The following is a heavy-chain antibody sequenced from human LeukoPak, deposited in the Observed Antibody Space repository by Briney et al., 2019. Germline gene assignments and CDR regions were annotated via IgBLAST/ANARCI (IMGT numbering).Heavy chain of an antibody. D-gene: IGHD3-10*01. CDR1: GGSISSYY. Sequence: SETLSLTCTVSGGSISSYYWSWIRQPTGKGLEWIGYIYYSGSTNYNPSLKSRVTISVDTSKNQFSLKLSSVTAADTAVYYCASGGGYGSGSLFDYWGQGTLVTVSS. CDR2: IYYSGST. CDR3: ASGGGYGSGSLFDY. J-gene: IGHJ4*02. V-gene: IGHV4-59*01.